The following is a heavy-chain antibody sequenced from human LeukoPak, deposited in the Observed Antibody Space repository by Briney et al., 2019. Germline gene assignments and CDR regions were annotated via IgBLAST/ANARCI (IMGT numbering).Heavy chain of an antibody. CDR1: GFTFSSYA. V-gene: IGHV3-30-3*01. Sequence: QPGGSLRLSCAASGFTFSSYAMSWVRQAPGKGLEWVAVISYDGSNKYYADSVKGRFTISRDNSKNTLYLQMNSLRAEDTAVYYCARAHSLRFLEWSECYFDYWGQGTLVTVSS. D-gene: IGHD3-3*01. CDR2: ISYDGSNK. CDR3: ARAHSLRFLEWSECYFDY. J-gene: IGHJ4*02.